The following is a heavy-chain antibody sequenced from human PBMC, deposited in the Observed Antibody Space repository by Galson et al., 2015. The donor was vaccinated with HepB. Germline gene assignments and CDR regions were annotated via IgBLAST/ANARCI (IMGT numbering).Heavy chain of an antibody. V-gene: IGHV3-30*18. D-gene: IGHD3-10*01. J-gene: IGHJ6*02. CDR3: AKDGLYYGPGTHSNAMDV. CDR2: ISYDGSNR. Sequence: SLRLSCAASGFRFNTYGIHWVRQAPGRGLQWVAFISYDGSNRYYGDSVKGRFTISRDNAKTTLYLQMNGLRGEDTAVYYCAKDGLYYGPGTHSNAMDVWGQGTTVIVSS. CDR1: GFRFNTYG.